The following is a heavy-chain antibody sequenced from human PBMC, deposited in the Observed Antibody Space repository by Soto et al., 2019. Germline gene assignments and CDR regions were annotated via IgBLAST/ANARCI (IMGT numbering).Heavy chain of an antibody. J-gene: IGHJ5*02. CDR1: GFTFGDYA. V-gene: IGHV3-49*03. CDR3: TRSGGLRSRETES. Sequence: PGGSLRLSCTASGFTFGDYAMSWFRQAPGKGLEWVGFIRSKAYGGTTEYAASVKGRFTISRDDSKSIAYLQMNSLKTEDTAVYYCTRSGGLRSRETESWGQGTLVTVSS. D-gene: IGHD5-12*01. CDR2: IRSKAYGGTT.